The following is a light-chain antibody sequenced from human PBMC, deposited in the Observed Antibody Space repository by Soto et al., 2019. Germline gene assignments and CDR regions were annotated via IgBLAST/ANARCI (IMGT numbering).Light chain of an antibody. CDR3: AAWDASLNGYV. CDR1: SSNIGGNT. CDR2: SYD. Sequence: QSVLTQPPLASGTPGQRVTISCSTSSSNIGGNTVNWYQQVPGTAPKLLIYSYDQRPSGVPDRFSGSKSGTSASLAISGLQSEDEADYYCAAWDASLNGYVFGTGTKVTVL. V-gene: IGLV1-44*01. J-gene: IGLJ1*01.